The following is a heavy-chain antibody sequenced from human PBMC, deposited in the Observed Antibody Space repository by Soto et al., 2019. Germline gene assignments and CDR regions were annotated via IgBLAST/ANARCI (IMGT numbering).Heavy chain of an antibody. CDR1: GGAFSGYY. J-gene: IGHJ2*01. CDR3: ARCGDYVGGWYFDL. Sequence: QVQLQQWGAGLLKPSETLSLTCAVYGGAFSGYYWNWISQPPGKGLEWIGEINDSGSTNYNPSLKSRVTISVDTSKNQFSLSLTSVTAADTAVYYCARCGDYVGGWYFDLWGRGTLVTVSS. D-gene: IGHD4-17*01. V-gene: IGHV4-34*01. CDR2: INDSGST.